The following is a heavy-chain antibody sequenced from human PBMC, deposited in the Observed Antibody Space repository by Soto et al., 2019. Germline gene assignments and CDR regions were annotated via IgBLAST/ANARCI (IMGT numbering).Heavy chain of an antibody. CDR2: IVVGSGNT. J-gene: IGHJ4*02. V-gene: IGHV1-58*01. Sequence: QMQLVQSGPEVKKPGTSVKVSCKASGFTFTSSAVQWVRQARGQRLEWIGWIVVGSGNTNYAQKFQERVTITRDMSTSTAYMELSSLRSEDTAVHYCAADKGGGYYDSSGYAHTKPLDYWGQGTLVTVSS. CDR1: GFTFTSSA. D-gene: IGHD3-22*01. CDR3: AADKGGGYYDSSGYAHTKPLDY.